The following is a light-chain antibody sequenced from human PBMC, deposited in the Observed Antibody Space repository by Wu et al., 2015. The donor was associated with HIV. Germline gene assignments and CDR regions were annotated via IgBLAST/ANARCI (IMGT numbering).Light chain of an antibody. CDR2: DAS. CDR1: QTVYNY. J-gene: IGKJ4*01. Sequence: EVVLTQSPATLSSSPGERATLSCRASQTVYNYFAWYQQRPGQAPRLLIKDASNRASGIPDRFSGGGSGTDFTLTISSLEPEDFAVYYCQQRATWPLTFGGGTRLEIK. CDR3: QQRATWPLT. V-gene: IGKV3-11*01.